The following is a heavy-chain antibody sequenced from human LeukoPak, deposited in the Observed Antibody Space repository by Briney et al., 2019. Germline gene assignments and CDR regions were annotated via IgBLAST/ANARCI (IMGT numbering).Heavy chain of an antibody. CDR3: ATDPWEGRGLLDN. J-gene: IGHJ4*02. V-gene: IGHV3-21*01. Sequence: GGSLRLSCAASGFSFSSYSMNWVRQAPGKGLEWVSSISSSSRYIYYAGSVKGRFTISRDNAKNSLYLQMNSLRADDTSVYFCATDPWEGRGLLDNWGQGTLVTVSS. CDR1: GFSFSSYS. D-gene: IGHD1-26*01. CDR2: ISSSSRYI.